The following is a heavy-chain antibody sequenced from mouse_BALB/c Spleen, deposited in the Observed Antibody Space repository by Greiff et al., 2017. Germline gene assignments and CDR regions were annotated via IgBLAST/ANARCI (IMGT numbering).Heavy chain of an antibody. Sequence: SGPELVKPGALVKISCKASGYTFTSYDINWVKQRPGQGLEWIGWIYPGDGSTKYNEKFKGKATLTADKSSSTAYMQLSSLTSENSAVYFCARGDGYYGYFDYWGQGTTLTVSS. CDR2: IYPGDGST. J-gene: IGHJ2*01. CDR3: ARGDGYYGYFDY. V-gene: IGHV1S33*01. D-gene: IGHD2-3*01. CDR1: GYTFTSYD.